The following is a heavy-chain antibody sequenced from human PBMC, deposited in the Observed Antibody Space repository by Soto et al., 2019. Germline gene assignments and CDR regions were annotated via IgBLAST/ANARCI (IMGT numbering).Heavy chain of an antibody. CDR1: GYTFTSYA. J-gene: IGHJ6*02. CDR2: INAGNGNT. Sequence: QVQLVQSGAEEKKPGASVKVSCKASGYTFTSYAMHWVRQAPGQRLEWMGWINAGNGNTKYSQKFQGSVTITRDTXXSTAYMELSSLRSEDTAVYYCARSGYSGYESGMDVWGQGTTVTVSS. V-gene: IGHV1-3*05. CDR3: ARSGYSGYESGMDV. D-gene: IGHD5-12*01.